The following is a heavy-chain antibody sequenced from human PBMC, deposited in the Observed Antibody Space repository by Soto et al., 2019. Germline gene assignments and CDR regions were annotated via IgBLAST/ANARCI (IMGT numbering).Heavy chain of an antibody. CDR1: GFTFSSYG. CDR2: ISYDGSNK. CDR3: AKDSGDAI. V-gene: IGHV3-30*18. J-gene: IGHJ4*02. Sequence: QVQLVESGGGVVQPGRSLRLSCAASGFTFSSYGMHWVRQAPGKGLQWVTIISYDGSNKYYADSVKGRFTISRDNSKNTLYLQMNSLRAEDTAVYYCAKDSGDAIWGQGTLVTVSS. D-gene: IGHD2-21*01.